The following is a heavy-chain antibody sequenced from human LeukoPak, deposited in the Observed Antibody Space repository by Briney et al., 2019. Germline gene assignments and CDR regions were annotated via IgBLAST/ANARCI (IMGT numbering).Heavy chain of an antibody. D-gene: IGHD2-15*01. Sequence: GESLKISCKGSGYSFTSYWIGWVRQMPGKGLEWMGIIYPGDSDTRYSPSFQGQVTISADKSISTAYLQWSSLKASDTAMYYCARPRCSCGSCYSVAPLGYFDYWGQGTLVTVSS. CDR1: GYSFTSYW. J-gene: IGHJ4*02. V-gene: IGHV5-51*01. CDR3: ARPRCSCGSCYSVAPLGYFDY. CDR2: IYPGDSDT.